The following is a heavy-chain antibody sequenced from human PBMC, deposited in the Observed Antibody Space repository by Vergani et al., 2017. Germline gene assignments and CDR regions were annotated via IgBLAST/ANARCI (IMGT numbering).Heavy chain of an antibody. V-gene: IGHV4-61*02. CDR1: GGSFSNGGQS. CDR3: ERCCRDEEMIYGGTVENWFDP. CDR2: IYTSGAT. D-gene: IGHD3-22*01. J-gene: IGHJ5*02. Sequence: QVQLQESGPGLVKPSQTLSLTCTVSGGSFSNGGQSWTWLRQSAGKGLELIGRIYTSGATNYNPALRSRAIMSVDASKKQLSLKLTSVTAADTAVYYCERCCRDEEMIYGGTVENWFDPWGQGTLVTVSS.